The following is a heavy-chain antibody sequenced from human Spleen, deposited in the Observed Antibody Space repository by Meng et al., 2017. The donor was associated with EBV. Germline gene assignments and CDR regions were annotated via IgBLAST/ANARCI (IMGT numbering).Heavy chain of an antibody. Sequence: QITLKESVPTLAKPTQTLTLTCTFSGFSLSTFGVAVGWIRQPPGKALEWLAIIYWDDDKRCRPSLKSRLTITKDTSKNKVVLSMTNMDPVDTGTYYCVHTDGSVRFDPWGQGILVTVSS. J-gene: IGHJ5*02. CDR2: IYWDDDK. CDR1: GFSLSTFGVA. CDR3: VHTDGSVRFDP. D-gene: IGHD3-10*01. V-gene: IGHV2-5*02.